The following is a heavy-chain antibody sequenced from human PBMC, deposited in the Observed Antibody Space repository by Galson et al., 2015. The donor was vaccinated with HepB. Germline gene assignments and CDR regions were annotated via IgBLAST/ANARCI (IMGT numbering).Heavy chain of an antibody. Sequence: SLRLSCAVSGLTFSDHYMSWVRQAPGKGVEWISSISSGNSHTHYADSVKGRFTMSRDNANNALYLQMNSLRVEDTAVYYCARGYDLLAYGMDVWGQGTTVTVSS. J-gene: IGHJ6*02. CDR1: GLTFSDHY. V-gene: IGHV3-11*05. D-gene: IGHD3-3*01. CDR3: ARGYDLLAYGMDV. CDR2: ISSGNSHT.